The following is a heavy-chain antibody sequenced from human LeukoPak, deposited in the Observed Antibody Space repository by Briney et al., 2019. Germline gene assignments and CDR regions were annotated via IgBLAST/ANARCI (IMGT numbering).Heavy chain of an antibody. D-gene: IGHD6-19*01. J-gene: IGHJ4*02. CDR1: GGSFSGYY. Sequence: SETLSLTCAVYGGSFSGYYWSWIRQHPGKGLEWIGYIYYSGSTYYNPSLKSRVTISVDTSKNQFSLKLSSVTAADTAVYYCARGREAVAANFAYYFDYWGQGTLVTVSS. V-gene: IGHV4-34*01. CDR2: IYYSGST. CDR3: ARGREAVAANFAYYFDY.